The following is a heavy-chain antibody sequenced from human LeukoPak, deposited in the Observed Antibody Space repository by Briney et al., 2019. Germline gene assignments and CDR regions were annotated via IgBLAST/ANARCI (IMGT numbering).Heavy chain of an antibody. Sequence: PSQTLSLTCTVSGGSISSGRYYWSWIRQPPGKGLEWIGRISTSGRTNYNPSLKSRVTISVDTSKNQFSLKLSSVTAADTAVYDCAGTRRYCSGGSCYNWFDPWGQGTLVTVSS. J-gene: IGHJ5*02. CDR2: ISTSGRT. CDR3: AGTRRYCSGGSCYNWFDP. V-gene: IGHV4-61*02. D-gene: IGHD2-15*01. CDR1: GGSISSGRYY.